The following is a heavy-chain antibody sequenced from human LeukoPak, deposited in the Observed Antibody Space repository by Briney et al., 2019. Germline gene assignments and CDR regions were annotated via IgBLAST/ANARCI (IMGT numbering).Heavy chain of an antibody. V-gene: IGHV3-48*04. CDR1: GFTFSSYN. CDR3: ARDSSGYYGILDH. J-gene: IGHJ4*02. Sequence: PGGSLRLSCAASGFTFSSYNMNWVRQAPGKGLEWVSYISSSSGAIYYADSVKGRFTISRDNAKNSLYLQMNSLRAEDTAVYYCARDSSGYYGILDHWGQGTLVTVSS. CDR2: ISSSSGAI. D-gene: IGHD3-22*01.